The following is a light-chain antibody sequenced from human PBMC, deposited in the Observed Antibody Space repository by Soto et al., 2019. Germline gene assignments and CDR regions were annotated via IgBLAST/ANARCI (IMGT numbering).Light chain of an antibody. V-gene: IGKV3D-20*02. J-gene: IGKJ4*01. CDR3: QQRSNWRGT. Sequence: EIVLTQSPGTLSLSPGERATLSCRASQSVSNNYLAWYQQKPGQAPRLLIYGASNRATGIPDRFSGSGSGTDFTLTISSLEPEDFAVYYCQQRSNWRGTFGGGTKVDI. CDR1: QSVSNNY. CDR2: GAS.